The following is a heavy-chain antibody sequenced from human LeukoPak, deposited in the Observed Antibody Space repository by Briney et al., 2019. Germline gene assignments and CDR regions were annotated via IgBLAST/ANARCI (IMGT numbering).Heavy chain of an antibody. V-gene: IGHV4-39*07. D-gene: IGHD6-19*01. CDR2: ISYSGST. Sequence: SETLSLTCTVSGGSISSSSYYWDWIRQPPGKGLEWIGSISYSGSTYYNPSLKSRVTISVDTSKNHFSLRLSSVTAADTAVCYCARGQFLYSTGWPSTIRFDYWGQGALVTVSS. CDR3: ARGQFLYSTGWPSTIRFDY. CDR1: GGSISSSSYY. J-gene: IGHJ4*02.